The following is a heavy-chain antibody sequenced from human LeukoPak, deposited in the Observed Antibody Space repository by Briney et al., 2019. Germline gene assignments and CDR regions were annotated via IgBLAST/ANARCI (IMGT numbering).Heavy chain of an antibody. J-gene: IGHJ4*02. CDR1: GYSFTNYW. V-gene: IGHV5-51*01. D-gene: IGHD6-19*01. Sequence: GESLKISCKGSGYSFTNYWIVCVRQMPGKALEWMGIIYPGDSDTRYSPSFQGQVTISADKSISTAYLQWSSLKASDSAMYYCARPGPGTLSFSSGWLPFDYWGQGTLVTVSS. CDR3: ARPGPGTLSFSSGWLPFDY. CDR2: IYPGDSDT.